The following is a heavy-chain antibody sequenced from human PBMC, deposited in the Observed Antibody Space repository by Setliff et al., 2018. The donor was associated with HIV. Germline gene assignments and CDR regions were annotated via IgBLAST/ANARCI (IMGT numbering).Heavy chain of an antibody. Sequence: SETLSLTCTVSGGSISSSSYYWGWIRQPPGKGLEWIGSIYYSGSTYYNPSLKSRVTISVDTSKNQPSLKLSSVTAADAAVYYCAREVEGAPFSWDDYWGQGTLVTVSS. V-gene: IGHV4-39*07. CDR1: GGSISSSSYY. D-gene: IGHD1-26*01. J-gene: IGHJ4*02. CDR3: AREVEGAPFSWDDY. CDR2: IYYSGST.